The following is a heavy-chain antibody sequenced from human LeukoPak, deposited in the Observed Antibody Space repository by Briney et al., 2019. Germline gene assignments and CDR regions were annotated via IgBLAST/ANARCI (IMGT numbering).Heavy chain of an antibody. CDR1: GFTFSTHG. Sequence: PGRSLRLSCAASGFTFSTHGMHWVRQAPGKGLEWVAVISYDRSNKYYADSVKGRFTISRDNSENTLYLQMNSLRAEDTAVYYCASKRTDSGYAAFDYWGQGTLVTVSS. V-gene: IGHV3-30*03. CDR3: ASKRTDSGYAAFDY. J-gene: IGHJ4*02. D-gene: IGHD5-12*01. CDR2: ISYDRSNK.